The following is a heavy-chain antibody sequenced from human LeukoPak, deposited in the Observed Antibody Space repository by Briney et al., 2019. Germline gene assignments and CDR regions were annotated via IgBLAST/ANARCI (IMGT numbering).Heavy chain of an antibody. CDR2: INSGGTT. CDR3: AKALSGFHFDN. J-gene: IGHJ4*02. Sequence: GGSLRLSCAASGFTFSGYGMSWVRRAPGKGLEWVSGINSGGTTYYADSVKGRFTISRDKSQNTLYLQMNTLGAEDTAVYYCAKALSGFHFDNWGQGTLVTVSA. V-gene: IGHV3-23*01. D-gene: IGHD1-26*01. CDR1: GFTFSGYG.